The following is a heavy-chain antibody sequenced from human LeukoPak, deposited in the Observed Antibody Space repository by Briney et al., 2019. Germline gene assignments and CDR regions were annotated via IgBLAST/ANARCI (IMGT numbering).Heavy chain of an antibody. V-gene: IGHV3-23*01. D-gene: IGHD2-2*01. CDR1: GFTFSSYA. CDR3: AKDCSSTSCYGEGDY. CDR2: ISGSGGST. Sequence: GGSLRLSCAASGFTFSSYAMSWVRQAPGKGLEWVSAISGSGGSTYYADPVKGRFTISRDNSKNTLYLQMNSLRAEDTAVYYCAKDCSSTSCYGEGDYWGQGTLVTVSS. J-gene: IGHJ4*02.